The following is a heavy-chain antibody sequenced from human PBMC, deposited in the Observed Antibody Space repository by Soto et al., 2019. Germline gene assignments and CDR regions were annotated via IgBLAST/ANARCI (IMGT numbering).Heavy chain of an antibody. D-gene: IGHD1-26*01. V-gene: IGHV3-7*01. CDR2: INDDGSEE. Sequence: GSLRLSCVASGFTFKYDWMSWVRQSPGKGLEWVANINDDGSEEYYLDSVRGRFTISRDNAKNSLFLHMNSLTTEDTAVYFCARELIVGPAEYFQDWGQGTRVTVS. CDR3: ARELIVGPAEYFQD. J-gene: IGHJ1*01. CDR1: GFTFKYDW.